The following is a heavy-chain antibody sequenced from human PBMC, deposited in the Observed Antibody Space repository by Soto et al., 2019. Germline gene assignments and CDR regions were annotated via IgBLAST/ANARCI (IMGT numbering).Heavy chain of an antibody. D-gene: IGHD1-26*01. CDR3: ARDRGSSSYYYYGMDV. V-gene: IGHV1-69*01. Sequence: AASVEVSCKASGGTFSSYALSWVRQAPGQGLEWMGGIIPIFCTANYAQKFQGRVTITPDESTGTAYMELSSVRSEDTAVHYCARDRGSSSYYYYGMDVWGEGTTVTVSS. CDR1: GGTFSSYA. J-gene: IGHJ6*04. CDR2: IIPIFCTA.